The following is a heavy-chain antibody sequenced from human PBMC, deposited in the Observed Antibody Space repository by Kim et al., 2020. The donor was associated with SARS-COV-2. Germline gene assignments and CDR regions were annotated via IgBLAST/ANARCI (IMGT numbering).Heavy chain of an antibody. CDR3: AREFSRRCSGGSCWVLRENNFDY. CDR2: IYHSGST. CDR1: GYSISSGYY. Sequence: SETLSLTCTVSGYSISSGYYWGWIRQPPGKGLEWIGSIYHSGSTYYNPSLKSRVTISVDTSKNQFSLKLSSVTAADTAVYYCAREFSRRCSGGSCWVLRENNFDYWGQGTLVTVSS. V-gene: IGHV4-38-2*02. D-gene: IGHD2-15*01. J-gene: IGHJ4*02.